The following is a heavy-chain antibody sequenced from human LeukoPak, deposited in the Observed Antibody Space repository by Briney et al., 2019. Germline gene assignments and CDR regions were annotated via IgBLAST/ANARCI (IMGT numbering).Heavy chain of an antibody. CDR1: GGTFSSYA. CDR3: ARALMYYDFWSGPVDV. CDR2: IIPIFGTA. V-gene: IGHV1-69*13. D-gene: IGHD3-3*01. J-gene: IGHJ6*02. Sequence: ASVKVSCTASGGTFSSYAISWVRQAPGQGLEWMGGIIPIFGTANYAQKFQGRVTITADESTSTAYMELSSLRSEDTAVYYCARALMYYDFWSGPVDVWGQGTTVTVSS.